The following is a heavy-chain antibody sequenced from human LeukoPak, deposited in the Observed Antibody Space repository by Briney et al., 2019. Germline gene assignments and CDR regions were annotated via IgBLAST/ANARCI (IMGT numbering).Heavy chain of an antibody. Sequence: PSETLSLTCAVSGGSISSGGYSWSWIRQPPGKGLEWIGYIFHSGSTYYNPSLKSRVTISVDRSKNQFSLKLSSVTAADTAVYYCARFMTHYGDYGWFDPWGQGTLVTVSS. CDR3: ARFMTHYGDYGWFDP. CDR2: IFHSGST. J-gene: IGHJ5*02. CDR1: GGSISSGGYS. D-gene: IGHD4-17*01. V-gene: IGHV4-30-2*01.